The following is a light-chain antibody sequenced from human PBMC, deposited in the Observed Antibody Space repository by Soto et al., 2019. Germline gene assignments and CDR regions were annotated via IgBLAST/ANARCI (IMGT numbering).Light chain of an antibody. J-gene: IGKJ3*01. CDR3: QQYDKWVT. Sequence: EIMMTQSPATLSVSPGETATLSCRASQTVSTNLAWYQQKRGQAPRLLIYGASTRATGIPARFIGSGSGTDFTITINSLQSEDFAVYYCQQYDKWVTFGPGTQVDIK. CDR1: QTVSTN. CDR2: GAS. V-gene: IGKV3-15*01.